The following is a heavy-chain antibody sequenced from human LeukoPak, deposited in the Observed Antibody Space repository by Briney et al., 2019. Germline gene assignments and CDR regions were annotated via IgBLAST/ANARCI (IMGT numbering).Heavy chain of an antibody. D-gene: IGHD3-3*01. Sequence: VASVKVSCKASGDSFRNSAISWVRQAPGQGLEWMGGINPLFRTANYALKFQGKVTITADESTSTAYLELSSLRSEGTAVYYCARGGGIFGVLTTAHYYGMDVWGQGTTVTVSS. CDR2: INPLFRTA. J-gene: IGHJ6*02. CDR3: ARGGGIFGVLTTAHYYGMDV. CDR1: GDSFRNSA. V-gene: IGHV1-69*13.